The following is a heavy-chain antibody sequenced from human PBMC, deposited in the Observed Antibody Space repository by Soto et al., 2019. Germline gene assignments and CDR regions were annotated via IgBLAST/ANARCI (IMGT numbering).Heavy chain of an antibody. Sequence: PSQTLSLTCAISGDSVSSNSAAWNWIRQSPSRGLEWLGRTYYRSKWYNDYAVSVKSRITINPDTSKNQFSLQLNSVTPEDTAVYYCASVVKYCSVTSCHNWFDPWGQGTLVTVSS. V-gene: IGHV6-1*01. D-gene: IGHD2-2*01. J-gene: IGHJ5*02. CDR2: TYYRSKWYN. CDR1: GDSVSSNSAA. CDR3: ASVVKYCSVTSCHNWFDP.